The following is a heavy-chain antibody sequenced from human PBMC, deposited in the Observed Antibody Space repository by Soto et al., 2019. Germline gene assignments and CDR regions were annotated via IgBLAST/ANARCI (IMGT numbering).Heavy chain of an antibody. V-gene: IGHV4-31*03. CDR2: IYYSGTT. CDR1: GVSISSGAYY. CDR3: ARATYDSSGYFDY. D-gene: IGHD3-22*01. Sequence: SETLSLTCTVSGVSISSGAYYWGWIRQPPGKGLEWIGYIYYSGTTYYNPSLRSRLTISLDKSTNHFSLSLRSVTAADTAVYYCARATYDSSGYFDYWGQGGLVTVSS. J-gene: IGHJ4*02.